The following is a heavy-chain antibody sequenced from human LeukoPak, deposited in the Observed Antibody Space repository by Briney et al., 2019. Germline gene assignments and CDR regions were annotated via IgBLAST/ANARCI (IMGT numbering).Heavy chain of an antibody. CDR1: GFTFSSYG. D-gene: IGHD3-9*01. CDR3: AKVGYILTGPRAFDI. J-gene: IGHJ3*02. CDR2: ISGSGGST. Sequence: PGGSLRLSCAASGFTFSSYGMHWVRQAPGKGLEWVSAISGSGGSTYYADSVKGRFTISRDNSKNTLYLQMNSLRAEDTAVYYCAKVGYILTGPRAFDIWGQGTMVTVSS. V-gene: IGHV3-23*01.